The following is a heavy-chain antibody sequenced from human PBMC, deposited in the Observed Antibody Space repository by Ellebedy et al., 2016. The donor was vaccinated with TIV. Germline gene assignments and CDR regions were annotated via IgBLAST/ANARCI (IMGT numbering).Heavy chain of an antibody. CDR2: INSNSNYK. Sequence: SLKISCASSGFNFDDYAMHWVRQGPGKGLEWLSGINSNSNYKDYADSVKGRFSISRDNAKNTLYLQMNSLRAEDTAVYYCAKVASSGWYTYFNYWGQGTLVTVSS. CDR1: GFNFDDYA. V-gene: IGHV3-9*01. J-gene: IGHJ4*02. D-gene: IGHD6-19*01. CDR3: AKVASSGWYTYFNY.